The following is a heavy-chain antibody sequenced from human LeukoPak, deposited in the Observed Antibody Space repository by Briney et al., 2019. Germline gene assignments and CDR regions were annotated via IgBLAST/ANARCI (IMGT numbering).Heavy chain of an antibody. Sequence: GGSLRLSCAASGFTFSSYSISWVRQAPGKGLEWVSHISGGGITINYADSVKGRFTISRDNAKNSLYLQMNSLRAEDAAVYYCARGVGVPNYYFDYWGQGTLVTVSS. CDR3: ARGVGVPNYYFDY. CDR2: ISGGGITI. J-gene: IGHJ4*02. V-gene: IGHV3-48*01. CDR1: GFTFSSYS. D-gene: IGHD2-15*01.